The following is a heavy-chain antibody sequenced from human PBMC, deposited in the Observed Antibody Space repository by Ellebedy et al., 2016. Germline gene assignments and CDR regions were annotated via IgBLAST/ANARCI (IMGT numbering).Heavy chain of an antibody. D-gene: IGHD2-8*01. CDR1: GGSISSSSYY. CDR2: IYYSGST. Sequence: SETLSLTCTVSGGSISSSSYYWGWIRQPPGKGLEWIGGIYYSGSTYYNPSLKSRVTISVDTSKNQFSLELSSVTAADTAVYYCASRAGNGDYWGQGTLVTVSS. V-gene: IGHV4-39*07. CDR3: ASRAGNGDY. J-gene: IGHJ4*02.